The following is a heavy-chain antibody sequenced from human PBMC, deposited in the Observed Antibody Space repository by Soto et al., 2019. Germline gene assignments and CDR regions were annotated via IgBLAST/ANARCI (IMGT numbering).Heavy chain of an antibody. CDR2: LRSKAYDRTT. CDR1: GFACVDDD. J-gene: IGHJ6*02. CDR3: TSGEDNYGRPLIDA. Sequence: GGSLRLSCTTSGFACVDDDMIWIRLATGKGLEWVSVLRSKAYDRTTHYAASVKGRFTNSGDDSISITYLHMNSLKTDDTGLYYCTSGEDNYGRPLIDAWGQGTTVTVSS. D-gene: IGHD3-10*01. V-gene: IGHV3-49*03.